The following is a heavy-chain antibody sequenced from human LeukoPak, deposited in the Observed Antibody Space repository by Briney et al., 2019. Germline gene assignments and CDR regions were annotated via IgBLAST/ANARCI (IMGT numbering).Heavy chain of an antibody. J-gene: IGHJ3*02. CDR1: GYTLTNYY. Sequence: HWASVTVSCKASGYTLTNYYMHWVRQAPGQGLEWMGWINPNSGGTNYAQKFQGRVTITTDESTSTAYMELSSLRSEDTAVYYCARGRVVLDAFDIWGQGTMVTVSS. CDR2: INPNSGGT. CDR3: ARGRVVLDAFDI. V-gene: IGHV1-2*02. D-gene: IGHD3-3*01.